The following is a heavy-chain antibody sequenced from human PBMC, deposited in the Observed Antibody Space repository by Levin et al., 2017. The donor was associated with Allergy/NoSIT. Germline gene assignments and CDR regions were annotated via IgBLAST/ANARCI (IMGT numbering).Heavy chain of an antibody. CDR2: INYSGTT. CDR1: GGSINSAGYY. V-gene: IGHV4-31*03. J-gene: IGHJ4*02. CDR3: ARETTVTTCFDY. D-gene: IGHD4-17*01. Sequence: SETLSLTCTVSGGSINSAGYYWSWIRQHPGKGLEWIGYINYSGTTYYNPSLKSRVTISLDTSANQFSLRLTSVTAADTALYYCARETTVTTCFDYWGQGTLVTVSS.